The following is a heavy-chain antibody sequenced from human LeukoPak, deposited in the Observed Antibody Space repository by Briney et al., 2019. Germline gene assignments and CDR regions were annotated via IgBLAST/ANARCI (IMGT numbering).Heavy chain of an antibody. CDR1: GYTFTSYD. D-gene: IGHD3-10*01. V-gene: IGHV1-8*02. J-gene: IGHJ4*02. CDR3: ARDAGGGFSGSYPVAY. CDR2: MNPNNGNT. Sequence: ASVKVSCKASGYTFTSYDIIWLRQATGQGLEWMGWMNPNNGNTGYVQKLQGRLTMTRDTSISTAYMELSSLRSEDTAVYYCARDAGGGFSGSYPVAYWGQGTLVTVSS.